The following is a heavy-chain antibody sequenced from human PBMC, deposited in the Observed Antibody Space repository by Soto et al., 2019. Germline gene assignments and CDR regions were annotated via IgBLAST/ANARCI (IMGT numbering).Heavy chain of an antibody. Sequence: QVQLVESGGGVVQPGRSLRLSCAASGFTFSSYAMHWVRQAPVKGLEWVAVISYDGSNKYYADSVKGRFTISRDNSKNPVYLQMNSLRAEDTAVYYCAREDGDYVLSPLFDPWGQGTLVTVSS. CDR1: GFTFSSYA. J-gene: IGHJ5*02. V-gene: IGHV3-30-3*01. CDR2: ISYDGSNK. D-gene: IGHD4-17*01. CDR3: AREDGDYVLSPLFDP.